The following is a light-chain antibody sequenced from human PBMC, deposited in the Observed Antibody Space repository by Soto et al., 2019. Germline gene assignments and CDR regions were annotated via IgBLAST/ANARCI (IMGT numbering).Light chain of an antibody. CDR2: DAS. J-gene: IGKJ5*01. CDR3: QQYDNLPSIT. V-gene: IGKV1-33*01. CDR1: QDISNY. Sequence: DIQMTQSPSSLSASVGDRVIITCQASQDISNYLNWYQQKPGKAPKLLIYDASNLETGVPSRFXGSGSGTDFTFTISSLQPEDIATYYCQQYDNLPSITFGQGTRLEIK.